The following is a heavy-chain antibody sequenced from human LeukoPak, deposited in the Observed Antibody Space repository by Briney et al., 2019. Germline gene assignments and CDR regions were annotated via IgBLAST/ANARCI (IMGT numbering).Heavy chain of an antibody. D-gene: IGHD3-22*01. V-gene: IGHV3-33*01. CDR2: IWYDGSNK. J-gene: IGHJ4*02. Sequence: GGSLRLSCAASGFTFSSYGMHWVRQAPGKGLEWVAVIWYDGSNKYYADSVKGRFTISRDNSKNTLYLQMNSLRAEDTAVYYCAREASPYYYDSSGSEYYFDYWGQGTLVTVSS. CDR1: GFTFSSYG. CDR3: AREASPYYYDSSGSEYYFDY.